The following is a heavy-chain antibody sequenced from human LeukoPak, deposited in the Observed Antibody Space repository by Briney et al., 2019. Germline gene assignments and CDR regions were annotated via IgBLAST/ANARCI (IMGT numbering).Heavy chain of an antibody. CDR2: ISYDGSNK. CDR3: AREADSAFDI. CDR1: GFTFSSYG. V-gene: IGHV3-30*03. Sequence: PGGSLRLSCAASGFTFSSYGMHWVRQAPGKGLEWVAVISYDGSNKYYADSVKGRFTISRDNSKNTLYLQMNSLTAEDTAVYYCAREADSAFDIWGQGTMVIVSS. J-gene: IGHJ3*02.